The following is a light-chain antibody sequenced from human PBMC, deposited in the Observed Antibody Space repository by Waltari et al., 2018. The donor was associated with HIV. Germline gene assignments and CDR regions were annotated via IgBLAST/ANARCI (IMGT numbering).Light chain of an antibody. Sequence: QSVLTQPPSASGTPGQRVTISCSGAPSTIGNTSVNWYQPFPGLAPKLLLYSNNLRPLEVPDRFSGSKSGSSASLAISGPQPDDEAHYYCASWDDSVGVVFGGGTTLTVL. CDR2: SNN. CDR3: ASWDDSVGVV. J-gene: IGLJ2*01. CDR1: PSTIGNTS. V-gene: IGLV1-44*01.